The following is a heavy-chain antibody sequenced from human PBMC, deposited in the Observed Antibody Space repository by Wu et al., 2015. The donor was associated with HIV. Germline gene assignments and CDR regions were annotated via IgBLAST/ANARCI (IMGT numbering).Heavy chain of an antibody. D-gene: IGHD3-9*01. CDR1: IHVHAYN. Sequence: VKDVLHGYLIHVHAYNVHWVRQVPGQGLEWMGNINANSGRTKYAENFQGRVAMTRDTSVNTVYMELKTLRYDDTAVYFCARGDRFYDILTGYSKNWFDPWGQGTLVSVSS. V-gene: IGHV1-2*02. J-gene: IGHJ5*02. CDR3: ARGDRFYDILTGYSKNWFDP. CDR2: INANSGRT.